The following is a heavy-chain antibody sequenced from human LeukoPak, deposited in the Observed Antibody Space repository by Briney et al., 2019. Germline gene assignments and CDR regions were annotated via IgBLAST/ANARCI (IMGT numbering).Heavy chain of an antibody. CDR1: GFTFSSYG. D-gene: IGHD2-15*01. Sequence: GGSLRLSCAASGFTFSSYGMRWVRQAPGKGLEWVAVIWYDGSNKYYADSVKGRFTISRDNSKNTLYLQMNSLRAEDTAVYYCARVGRYCSGGSCQKYYYYYGMDVWGQGTTVTVSS. CDR3: ARVGRYCSGGSCQKYYYYYGMDV. V-gene: IGHV3-33*01. CDR2: IWYDGSNK. J-gene: IGHJ6*02.